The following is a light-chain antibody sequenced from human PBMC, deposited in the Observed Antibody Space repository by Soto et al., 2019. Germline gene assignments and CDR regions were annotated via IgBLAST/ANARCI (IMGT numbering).Light chain of an antibody. V-gene: IGKV3-20*01. CDR2: ATS. CDR1: RSVSSSY. J-gene: IGKJ4*01. CDR3: QQFGGSPPRLT. Sequence: EIVLTQSPGTLSLSPGERATLSCRASRSVSSSYLAWYQQKPGQAPRLLIYATSSRVTGVPDRFSGSGSGTDFTLTINRLEPEDFAVYYCQQFGGSPPRLTFGGGTKVEIK.